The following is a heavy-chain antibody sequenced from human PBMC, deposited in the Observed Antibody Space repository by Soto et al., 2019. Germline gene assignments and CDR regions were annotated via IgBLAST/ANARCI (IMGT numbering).Heavy chain of an antibody. D-gene: IGHD6-19*01. CDR2: IYHSGST. V-gene: IGHV4-4*02. J-gene: IGHJ5*02. Sequence: SETLSLTCAVSSGSISSSNWWSWVRQPPGKGLEWIGEIYHSGSTNYNPSLKSRVTISVDKSKNQFSLKLSSVTAADTAVYYCARVPYSSWHSITHWFDPWGQGTLVTVSS. CDR1: SGSISSSNW. CDR3: ARVPYSSWHSITHWFDP.